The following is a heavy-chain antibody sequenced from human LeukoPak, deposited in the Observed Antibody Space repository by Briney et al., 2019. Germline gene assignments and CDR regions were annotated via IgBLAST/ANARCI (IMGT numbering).Heavy chain of an antibody. CDR3: AREDCSSTSCYWSLDYYYYYMDV. J-gene: IGHJ6*03. CDR1: GFTVSSNY. Sequence: GGSLRLSCAASGFTVSSNYMSWVRQAPGKGLEWVANIKQDGSEKYYVDSVKGRFTISRDNAKNSLYLQMNSLRAEDTAVYYCAREDCSSTSCYWSLDYYYYYMDVWGKGTTVTVSS. CDR2: IKQDGSEK. V-gene: IGHV3-7*01. D-gene: IGHD2-2*01.